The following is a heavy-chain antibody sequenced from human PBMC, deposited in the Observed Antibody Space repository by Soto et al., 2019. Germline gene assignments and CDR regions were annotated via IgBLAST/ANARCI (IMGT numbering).Heavy chain of an antibody. Sequence: EVRLVESGGGLVQPGGSLRLSCAASGFPFSSHWMSWVRQAPGKGLEWLCNIHQGGSETHFADSVRGRFTISRDNAKNTLFLQLNSRRAEDTAVYYCAQAMAYAFTIWCPGTVVTVSS. CDR2: IHQGGSET. J-gene: IGHJ3*02. CDR1: GFPFSSHW. CDR3: AQAMAYAFTI. V-gene: IGHV3-7*01. D-gene: IGHD5-18*01.